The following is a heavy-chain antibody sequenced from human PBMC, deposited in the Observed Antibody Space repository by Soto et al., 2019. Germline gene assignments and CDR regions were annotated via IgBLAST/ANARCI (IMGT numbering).Heavy chain of an antibody. Sequence: QVQLQQWGAGLLKPSETLSLTCAVYGGSFSGYYWSWIRQPPGKGLEWIGEINHSGSTNYNPSLKSRVTISVDTSKNQFSLKLSSVTAADTAVYYCARSRGYGSRSYPVAYWGQGTLVTVSS. CDR3: ARSRGYGSRSYPVAY. CDR1: GGSFSGYY. CDR2: INHSGST. V-gene: IGHV4-34*01. J-gene: IGHJ4*02. D-gene: IGHD3-10*01.